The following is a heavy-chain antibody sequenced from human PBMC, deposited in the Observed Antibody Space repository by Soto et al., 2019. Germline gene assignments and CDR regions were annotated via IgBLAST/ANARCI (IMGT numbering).Heavy chain of an antibody. D-gene: IGHD3-10*01. CDR2: ISDHNDNT. V-gene: IGHV1-18*01. CDR3: ARGRYGAY. CDR1: GYTFTTYG. J-gene: IGHJ4*02. Sequence: QVHLVQSGAEVRKPGASVKVSCKGSGYTFTTYGITWVRQAPGQGLEWMGWISDHNDNTNYAQKVQGRVTVTRETSTSTAYMELRNLRSADTAVYYCARGRYGAYWGQGALVTVSS.